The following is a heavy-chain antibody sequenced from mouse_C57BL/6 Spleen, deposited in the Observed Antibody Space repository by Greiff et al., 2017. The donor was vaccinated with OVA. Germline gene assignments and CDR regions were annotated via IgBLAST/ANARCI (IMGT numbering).Heavy chain of an antibody. V-gene: IGHV5-16*01. CDR2: INYDGSST. CDR1: GFTFSDYY. Sequence: EVKVEESEGGLVQPGSSMTLSCTASGFTFSDYYMAWVRQVPEKGLEWVANINYDGSSTYYMDYLKGRFIISRDKAKNKLYMQISSLKADDTATYYGARDGNYFDDWGKGTTLTVSS. D-gene: IGHD1-1*02. CDR3: ARDGNYFDD. J-gene: IGHJ2*01.